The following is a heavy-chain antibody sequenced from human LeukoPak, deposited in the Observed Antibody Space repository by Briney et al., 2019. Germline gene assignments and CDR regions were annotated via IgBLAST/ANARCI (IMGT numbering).Heavy chain of an antibody. Sequence: GGSLGLSCAASGFTFHNYWMAWVRQAPGKGLEWVSGISGSGSSTYYADSVKGRLIISRDNSENTLYLQMSSLRAEDTAIYFCAKGGAVVRGWFDPRGQGTLVTVSS. CDR1: GFTFHNYW. D-gene: IGHD2-15*01. CDR3: AKGGAVVRGWFDP. CDR2: ISGSGSST. V-gene: IGHV3-23*01. J-gene: IGHJ5*02.